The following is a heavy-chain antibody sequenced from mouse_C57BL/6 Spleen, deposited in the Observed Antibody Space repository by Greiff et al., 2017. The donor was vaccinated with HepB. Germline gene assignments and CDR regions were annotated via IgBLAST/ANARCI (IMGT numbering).Heavy chain of an antibody. CDR3: ARSGAIYDGYSWFAY. J-gene: IGHJ3*01. D-gene: IGHD2-3*01. Sequence: QVQLQQPGAELVRPGSSVKLSCKASGYTFTSYWMHWVKQRPIQGLEWIGNIDPSDSETHYNQKFKDKATLTVDKSSSTAYMQLSSLTSEDSAVYYCARSGAIYDGYSWFAYWGQGTLVTVSA. V-gene: IGHV1-52*01. CDR2: IDPSDSET. CDR1: GYTFTSYW.